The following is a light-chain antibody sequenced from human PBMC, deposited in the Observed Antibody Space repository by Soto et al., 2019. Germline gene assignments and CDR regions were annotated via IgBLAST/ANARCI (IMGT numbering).Light chain of an antibody. CDR3: SSYTSSNTWV. J-gene: IGLJ3*02. CDR1: SSDVGGYNY. Sequence: QSVLTQPASVSRSPGQSVTISCTGTSSDVGGYNYVSWYQQHPGKAPKLMNYEVSNRPSGVSNRFSGSKSGNTASLTISGLQAEDEADYYCSSYTSSNTWVFGGGTKLTVL. CDR2: EVS. V-gene: IGLV2-14*01.